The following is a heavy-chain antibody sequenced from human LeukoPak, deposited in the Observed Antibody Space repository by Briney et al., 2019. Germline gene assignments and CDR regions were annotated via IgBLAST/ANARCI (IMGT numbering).Heavy chain of an antibody. Sequence: GESLKISCKASGYTFTTYRISWVRQMPGKGLEWMGTIDPSDSFMNYSPSFQGHVTISADRSISTAYLQWSSLKASDTAMYYRGRHWRSYGSGSYYDYWGQGTLVTVSS. V-gene: IGHV5-10-1*01. J-gene: IGHJ4*02. D-gene: IGHD3-10*01. CDR2: IDPSDSFM. CDR3: GRHWRSYGSGSYYDY. CDR1: GYTFTTYR.